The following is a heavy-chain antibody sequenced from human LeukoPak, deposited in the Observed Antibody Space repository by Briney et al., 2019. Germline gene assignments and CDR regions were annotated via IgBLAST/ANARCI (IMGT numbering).Heavy chain of an antibody. J-gene: IGHJ4*02. Sequence: KSSETLSLTCTVSSGSISSSNYYWGWIRQPPGKGRGRFGTIYYTGRTYYTPSLKRRVTISVDTTKNQFSLSLTSVTAADTAVYYCARQTGSGLFILPGGQGTLVTVSS. V-gene: IGHV4-39*01. CDR1: SGSISSSNYY. D-gene: IGHD3/OR15-3a*01. CDR2: IYYTGRT. CDR3: ARQTGSGLFILP.